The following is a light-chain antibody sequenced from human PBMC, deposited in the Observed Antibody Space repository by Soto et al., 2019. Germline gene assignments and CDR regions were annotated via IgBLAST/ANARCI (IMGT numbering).Light chain of an antibody. CDR1: QSVYSSY. Sequence: EVVLTQSPGTLSLSPGERATLSCRASQSVYSSYLSWYQQRRGQAPRLLMFGASSRATGIPDRFSGSGSGTDFTLTIYRLEPEDFAVYYCQQYGNSPITFGQGTRLEI. V-gene: IGKV3-20*01. CDR2: GAS. CDR3: QQYGNSPIT. J-gene: IGKJ5*01.